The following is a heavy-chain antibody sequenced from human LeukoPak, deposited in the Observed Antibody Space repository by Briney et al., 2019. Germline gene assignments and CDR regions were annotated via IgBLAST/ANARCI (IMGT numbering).Heavy chain of an antibody. V-gene: IGHV3-23*01. CDR2: ISGSGGST. CDR3: AKDAPYCSGGSCYDY. Sequence: TGGSLRLSCAASGFTFSSYAMSWVRQAPGKGLEWVSAISGSGGSTYYADSVKGRFAISRDNSKNTLYLQMNSLRAEDTAVYYCAKDAPYCSGGSCYDYWGQGTLVTVSS. CDR1: GFTFSSYA. D-gene: IGHD2-15*01. J-gene: IGHJ4*02.